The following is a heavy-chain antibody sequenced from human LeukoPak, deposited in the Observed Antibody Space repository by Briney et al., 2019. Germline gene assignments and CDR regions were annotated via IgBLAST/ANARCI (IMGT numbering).Heavy chain of an antibody. CDR2: IIPIFGTA. CDR1: GGTFSSYA. V-gene: IGHV1-69*05. Sequence: ASVKVSCKASGGTFSSYAISWVRQAPGQGLEWMGRIIPIFGTANYAQKFQGRVTITTDESTSTAYMELSSLRSEDTAVYYCARDPTMVRGVISPDGYWGQGTLVTVSS. D-gene: IGHD3-10*01. CDR3: ARDPTMVRGVISPDGY. J-gene: IGHJ4*02.